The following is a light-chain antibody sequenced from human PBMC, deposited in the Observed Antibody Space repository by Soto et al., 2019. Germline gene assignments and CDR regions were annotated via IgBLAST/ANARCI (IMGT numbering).Light chain of an antibody. J-gene: IGKJ1*01. Sequence: EIVMTQSPATLSVSPGEGATLSCRASQTVTNNLAWYQQKPGQAPRLLIYGASTRATGIPARFSGSGSGTEFTLTISSLQSEDFAVYYCQQYTNWPRTFGQGTKVEIK. CDR1: QTVTNN. CDR3: QQYTNWPRT. V-gene: IGKV3-15*01. CDR2: GAS.